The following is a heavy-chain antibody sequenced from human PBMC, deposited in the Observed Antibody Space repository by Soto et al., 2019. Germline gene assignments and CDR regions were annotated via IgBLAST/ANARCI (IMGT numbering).Heavy chain of an antibody. Sequence: PLETLSLTCTVSGGSISSGGYFWSWVRQHPGKGLEWIGNIYYSGRTYYNPSLKSRVTISVDTSKNQFSLKLSSVTAAETAVYCCERETYYDILTGYSVLDYWGQGTLVTVSS. CDR2: IYYSGRT. CDR3: ERETYYDILTGYSVLDY. D-gene: IGHD3-9*01. J-gene: IGHJ4*02. CDR1: GGSISSGGYF. V-gene: IGHV4-31*03.